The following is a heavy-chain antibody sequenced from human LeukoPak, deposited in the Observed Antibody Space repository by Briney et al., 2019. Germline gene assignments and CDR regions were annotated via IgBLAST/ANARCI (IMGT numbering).Heavy chain of an antibody. CDR2: ISYDGSNK. V-gene: IGHV3-30*06. CDR3: ARVGNSNQARYYYYYMDV. Sequence: PGGSLRLSCAASGFTFSSYGMHWVRQAPGKGLEWVAVISYDGSNKYYADSVKGQFTISRDNSKNTLYLQMNSLRAEDTAVYYCARVGNSNQARYYYYYMDVWGKGTTVTVSS. CDR1: GFTFSSYG. J-gene: IGHJ6*03. D-gene: IGHD4-11*01.